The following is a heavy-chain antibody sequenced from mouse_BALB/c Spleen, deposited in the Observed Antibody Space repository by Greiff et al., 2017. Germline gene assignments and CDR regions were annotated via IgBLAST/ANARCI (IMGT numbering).Heavy chain of an antibody. CDR1: GYTFPSYG. V-gene: IGHV1S132*01. CDR3: ARGGSEGAMDY. CDR2: IFPGTGTT. Sequence: QVQLQQSGAELVKPGASVKLSCKTSGYTFPSYGIRWVKQRPGQGLGWIGEIFPGTGTTYYNEKFKGKATLTIDTSSSTAYMQLSSLTSEDSAVYFCARGGSEGAMDYWGQGTSVTVSS. D-gene: IGHD3-2*02. J-gene: IGHJ4*01.